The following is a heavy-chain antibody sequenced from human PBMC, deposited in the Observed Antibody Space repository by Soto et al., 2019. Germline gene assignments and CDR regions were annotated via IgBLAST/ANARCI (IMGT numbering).Heavy chain of an antibody. Sequence: GGSLRLSCAASGFTFSSYWMSWVRQAPGKGLEWVANIKQDGSEKYYVDSVKGRFTISRDNAKNSLYLQMNSLRAEDTAVYYCARLGELERPAPGAFDIWGQGTMVTVS. CDR3: ARLGELERPAPGAFDI. V-gene: IGHV3-7*01. D-gene: IGHD1-1*01. J-gene: IGHJ3*02. CDR2: IKQDGSEK. CDR1: GFTFSSYW.